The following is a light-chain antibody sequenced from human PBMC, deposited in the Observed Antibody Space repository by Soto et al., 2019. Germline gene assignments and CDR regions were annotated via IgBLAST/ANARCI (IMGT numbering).Light chain of an antibody. V-gene: IGLV4-69*01. CDR2: LNSDGSH. CDR3: QTWVTGIHV. J-gene: IGLJ1*01. Sequence: QLVLTQSPSASASLGASVKLTCTLSSGHSSYAIAWHQQQPEKGPRYLMKLNSDGSHSKGDGIPDRFSGSSSGAERYLISSTLQSEDEADYYCQTWVTGIHVFATGTKVTVL. CDR1: SGHSSYA.